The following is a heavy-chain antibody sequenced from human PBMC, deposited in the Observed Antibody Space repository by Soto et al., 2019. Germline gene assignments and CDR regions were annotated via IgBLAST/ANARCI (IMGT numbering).Heavy chain of an antibody. D-gene: IGHD6-19*01. Sequence: TLSLTCTVSGGSISSYYWSWIRQPPGKGLEWIGYIYYSGSTNYNPSLKSRVTISVDTSKNQFSLKLSSVTAADTAVYYCARDKVGSGWYLPWGQGTLVTVSS. V-gene: IGHV4-59*01. CDR1: GGSISSYY. CDR2: IYYSGST. CDR3: ARDKVGSGWYLP. J-gene: IGHJ5*02.